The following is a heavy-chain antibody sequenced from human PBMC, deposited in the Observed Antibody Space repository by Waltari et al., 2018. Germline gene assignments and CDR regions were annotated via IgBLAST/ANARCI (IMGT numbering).Heavy chain of an antibody. CDR3: ARARRVSGSSFDY. CDR2: ISSSSSYI. CDR1: GFTFSSYS. D-gene: IGHD5-12*01. Sequence: EVQLVESGGGLVKPGGSLRLSCAASGFTFSSYSMNWVRQAPGKGLEWVSSISSSSSYIYYADSVKGRFTISRDNAKNSLYLQMKSLRAEDTAVYYCARARRVSGSSFDYWGQGTLVTVSS. V-gene: IGHV3-21*01. J-gene: IGHJ4*02.